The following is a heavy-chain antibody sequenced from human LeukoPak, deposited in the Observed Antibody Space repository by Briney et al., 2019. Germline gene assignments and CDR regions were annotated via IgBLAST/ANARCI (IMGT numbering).Heavy chain of an antibody. D-gene: IGHD6-19*01. CDR2: IYHSGST. Sequence: SETLSLTCAVSGGSISSSNWWGWVRQPPGKGLEWIGEIYHSGSTNYNPSLKSRVTISVDKSKNQFSLKLSSVTAADTAMYYCARVAVARLAYFDYWGQGTLVTVSS. J-gene: IGHJ4*02. CDR3: ARVAVARLAYFDY. V-gene: IGHV4-4*02. CDR1: GGSISSSNW.